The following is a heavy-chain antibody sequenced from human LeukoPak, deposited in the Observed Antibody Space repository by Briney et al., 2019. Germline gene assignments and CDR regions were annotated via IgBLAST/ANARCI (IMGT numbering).Heavy chain of an antibody. CDR2: ISARAAMT. D-gene: IGHD1-26*01. J-gene: IGHJ4*02. V-gene: IGHV3-23*01. CDR1: GFTFNNYV. Sequence: PRGSLRLSCEASGFTFNNYVMTWVRQAPRKGLEWVSSISARAAMTNYADSVKVRFTVSRDSPNNRLYLQISVLTAADTAVYYCAKHRSIGTYYTFDHWGQGTLVSVSS. CDR3: AKHRSIGTYYTFDH.